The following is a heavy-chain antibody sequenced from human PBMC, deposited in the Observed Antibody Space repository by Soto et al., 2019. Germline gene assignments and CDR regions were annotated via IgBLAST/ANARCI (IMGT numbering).Heavy chain of an antibody. D-gene: IGHD2-2*02. CDR3: ARLPVVPAAIGAYYYGMDV. Sequence: GESLKISCKGSGYSFTSYWISWVRQMPGKGLDWMGRIDPSDSYTNYSPSFQGHVTISADKSISTAYLQWSSLKASDTAMYYCARLPVVPAAIGAYYYGMDVWGQGTTVTVSS. CDR1: GYSFTSYW. CDR2: IDPSDSYT. V-gene: IGHV5-10-1*01. J-gene: IGHJ6*02.